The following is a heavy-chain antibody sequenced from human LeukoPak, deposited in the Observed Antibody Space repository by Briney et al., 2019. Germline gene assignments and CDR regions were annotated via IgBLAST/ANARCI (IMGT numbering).Heavy chain of an antibody. J-gene: IGHJ4*02. CDR2: IGAAGDT. Sequence: GGSLRLSCAASGFTFSSYDMHWVRQAKGKGLEWVSGIGAAGDTYYSGSVKGRFTISRQNAQNSLYLQMNSLRVGDTAVYYCARGLPGGFDYWGQGTLVTVSS. D-gene: IGHD2-21*02. V-gene: IGHV3-13*04. CDR3: ARGLPGGFDY. CDR1: GFTFSSYD.